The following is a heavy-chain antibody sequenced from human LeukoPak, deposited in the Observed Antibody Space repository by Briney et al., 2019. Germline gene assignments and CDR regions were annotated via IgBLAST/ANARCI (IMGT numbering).Heavy chain of an antibody. CDR3: ASLGVSSGWGFDY. CDR2: MNPNSGNT. CDR1: GYTFTSYD. V-gene: IGHV1-8*01. D-gene: IGHD6-19*01. Sequence: ASVKVSCKASGYTFTSYDINWVRQATGQELEWMGWMNPNSGNTGYAQKFQGRVTMTRNTSISTAYMELSSLRSEDTAVYYCASLGVSSGWGFDYWGQGTLVTVSS. J-gene: IGHJ4*02.